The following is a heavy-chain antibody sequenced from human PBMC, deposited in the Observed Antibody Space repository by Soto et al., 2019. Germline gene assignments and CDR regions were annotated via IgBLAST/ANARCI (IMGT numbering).Heavy chain of an antibody. CDR2: INHSGST. CDR1: GGSFSGYY. CDR3: ARALRITMVRGVTTGYYGIDV. Sequence: SETLSLTCAVYGGSFSGYYWSWIRQPPGKGLEWIGEINHSGSTNYNPSLKSRVTISVDTSKNQFSLKLSSVTAADTAVYYCARALRITMVRGVTTGYYGIDVWGQGTTVTVSS. J-gene: IGHJ6*02. V-gene: IGHV4-34*01. D-gene: IGHD3-10*01.